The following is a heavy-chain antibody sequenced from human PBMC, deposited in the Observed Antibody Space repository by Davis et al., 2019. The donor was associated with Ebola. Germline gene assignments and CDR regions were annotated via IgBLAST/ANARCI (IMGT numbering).Heavy chain of an antibody. D-gene: IGHD6-19*01. CDR2: ISSSSGPV. CDR3: TRQKGYSSGWYSNWFDP. J-gene: IGHJ5*02. CDR1: GFRFSTYS. V-gene: IGHV3-48*02. Sequence: GGSLRLSCAASGFRFSTYSMNWVRQVPGKGLEWISYISSSSGPVYYADSVKGRFTISRDNARNSLYLQMNSLRDEDTAVYYCTRQKGYSSGWYSNWFDPWGQGTLVTVSS.